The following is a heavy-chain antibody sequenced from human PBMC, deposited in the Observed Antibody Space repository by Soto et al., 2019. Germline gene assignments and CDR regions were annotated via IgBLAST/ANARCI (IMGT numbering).Heavy chain of an antibody. CDR2: IYYTGST. CDR3: ARDGEVASNLHWVDL. CDR1: GGSISSYY. D-gene: IGHD5-12*01. J-gene: IGHJ5*02. V-gene: IGHV4-59*01. Sequence: QVQLPESGPRLVKPSETLSLTCSVSGGSISSYYWSWIRQPPGKGLEWIGYIYYTGSTNYNTSLKSRVPISVDTSKNQFSLNLSSLTAADTAVYYCARDGEVASNLHWVDLWGQGTLVTVSS.